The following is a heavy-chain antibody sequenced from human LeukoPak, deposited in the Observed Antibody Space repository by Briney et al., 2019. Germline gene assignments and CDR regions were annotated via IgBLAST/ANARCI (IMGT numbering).Heavy chain of an antibody. CDR3: ARGRRNSVVDTTDY. CDR2: ISSSSTNI. CDR1: GFTFSTYS. V-gene: IGHV3-48*02. J-gene: IGHJ4*02. D-gene: IGHD2-15*01. Sequence: GGSLRLSCAASGFTFSTYSMNWVRQAPEKGLEWVSYISSSSTNIYYADSVKGRFTISRDNAKNSLYLQMNSLRDEDTAVYYCARGRRNSVVDTTDYWGQGTLVTVSS.